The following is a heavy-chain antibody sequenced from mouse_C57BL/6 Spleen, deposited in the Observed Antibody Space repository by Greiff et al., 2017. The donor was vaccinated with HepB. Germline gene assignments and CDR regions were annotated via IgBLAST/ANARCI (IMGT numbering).Heavy chain of an antibody. J-gene: IGHJ4*01. D-gene: IGHD2-5*01. CDR1: GFTFSSYA. Sequence: EVQLVESGGGLVKPGGSLKLSCAASGFTFSSYAMSWVRQTPEKRLEWVATISDGGSYTYYPDNVKGRFTISRDNAKNNLYLQMSHLKSEDTAMYYCAREVYYSTPYAMDYWGQGTSVTVSS. CDR3: AREVYYSTPYAMDY. CDR2: ISDGGSYT. V-gene: IGHV5-4*01.